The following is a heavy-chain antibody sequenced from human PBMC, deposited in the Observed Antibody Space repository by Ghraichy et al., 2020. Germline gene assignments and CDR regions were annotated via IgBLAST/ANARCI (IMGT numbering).Heavy chain of an antibody. CDR1: GGSFSGYY. CDR3: ARSRSGWYADI. Sequence: SETLSLTCAVYGGSFSGYYWSWIRQPPGKGLEWIGEINHSGSTNYNPSLKSRVTISVDTSKNQFSLKLSSVTAADTAVYYCARSRSGWYADIWGQGTMVTVSS. CDR2: INHSGST. V-gene: IGHV4-34*01. J-gene: IGHJ3*02. D-gene: IGHD6-19*01.